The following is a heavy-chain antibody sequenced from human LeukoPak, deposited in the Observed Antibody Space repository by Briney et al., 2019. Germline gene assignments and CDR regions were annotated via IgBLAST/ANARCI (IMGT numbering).Heavy chain of an antibody. J-gene: IGHJ4*02. D-gene: IGHD2-15*01. CDR1: GLTFSSYW. CDR2: ITSEGSST. V-gene: IGHV3-74*01. CDR3: ARGSSVVALD. Sequence: SGGSLRLSCAASGLTFSSYWMHWVRQVPGKGLVWVSRITSEGSSTSYADSVKGRLTISRDNAKNTLYLQMNSLRAEDTAVYYCARGSSVVALDWGQGTLVTVSS.